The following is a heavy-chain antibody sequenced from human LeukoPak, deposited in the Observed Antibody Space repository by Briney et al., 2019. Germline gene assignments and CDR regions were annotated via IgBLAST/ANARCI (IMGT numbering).Heavy chain of an antibody. D-gene: IGHD3-10*01. CDR3: ARVYGSGSYAAFDY. CDR1: GFTFSSYS. CDR2: ISSSSSTI. V-gene: IGHV3-48*01. Sequence: GGSLRLSCAASGFTFSSYSKNWVRQAPGKGLEWVSYISSSSSTIYYADSVKGRFTISRDNAKNSLYLQMNSLRAEDTAVYYCARVYGSGSYAAFDYWGQGTLVTVTS. J-gene: IGHJ4*02.